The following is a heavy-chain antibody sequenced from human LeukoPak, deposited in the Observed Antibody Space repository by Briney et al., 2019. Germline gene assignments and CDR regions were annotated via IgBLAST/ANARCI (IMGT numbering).Heavy chain of an antibody. D-gene: IGHD4-17*01. J-gene: IGHJ3*02. V-gene: IGHV4-4*02. CDR3: ARDYGSMVRDAFDI. Sequence: PSGTLSLTCAVSGGSISSSNWWSWVRQPPGKGLEWIGRIYTSGSTNYNPSLKSRVTISVDTSKNQFSLKLSSVTAADTAVYYCARDYGSMVRDAFDIWGQGTMVTVSS. CDR1: GGSISSSNW. CDR2: IYTSGST.